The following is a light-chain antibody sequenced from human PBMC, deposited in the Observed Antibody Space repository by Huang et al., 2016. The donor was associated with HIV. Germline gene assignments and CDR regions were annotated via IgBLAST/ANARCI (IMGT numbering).Light chain of an antibody. J-gene: IGKJ5*01. Sequence: DIQMTQSPSSLSASVGDRVTITCQASQYISTYLNWYQQKPGKAPQLLIYDASNLETGFPSRFSGSGSGTDFTFTISSLQPEDIATYYCQHYADFPITFGHGTRLDIK. CDR2: DAS. CDR1: QYISTY. CDR3: QHYADFPIT. V-gene: IGKV1-33*01.